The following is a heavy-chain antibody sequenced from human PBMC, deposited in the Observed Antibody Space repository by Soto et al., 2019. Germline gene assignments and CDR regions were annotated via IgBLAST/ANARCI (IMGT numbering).Heavy chain of an antibody. Sequence: SETLSLTCAVSGGSISSGGYSWSWIRQPPGKGLEWIGYIYHSGSTYYNPSLKSRVTISVDRSKNQFSLKLSSVTAADTAVYYCAREAAAAGRGWFDPWGQGTLVTVSS. J-gene: IGHJ5*02. CDR1: GGSISSGGYS. D-gene: IGHD6-13*01. CDR3: AREAAAAGRGWFDP. V-gene: IGHV4-30-2*01. CDR2: IYHSGST.